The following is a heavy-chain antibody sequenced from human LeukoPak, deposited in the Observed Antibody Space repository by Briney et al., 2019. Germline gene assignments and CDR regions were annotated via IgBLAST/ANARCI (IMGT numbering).Heavy chain of an antibody. CDR1: GGTFSSYT. J-gene: IGHJ4*02. CDR3: ARDSLAGVAAPFDY. D-gene: IGHD6-13*01. V-gene: IGHV1-69*04. CDR2: IIPILGIA. Sequence: GASVKVSCKASGGTFSSYTISWVRQAPGQGLEWMGRIIPILGIANYAQKFQGRVTITADKSTSTAYMELSSLRSEDTAVYYCARDSLAGVAAPFDYWRQGTLVTVSS.